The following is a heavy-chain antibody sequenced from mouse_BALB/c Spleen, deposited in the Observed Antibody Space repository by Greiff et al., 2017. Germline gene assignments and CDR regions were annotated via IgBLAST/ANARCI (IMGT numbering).Heavy chain of an antibody. CDR3: ARYEDFDY. CDR1: GFTFSSFG. V-gene: IGHV5-17*02. D-gene: IGHD2-3*01. J-gene: IGHJ2*01. CDR2: ISSGSSTI. Sequence: EVQRVESGGGLVQPGGSRKLSCAASGFTFSSFGMHWVRQAPEKGLEWVAYISSGSSTIYYADTVKGRFTISRDNPKNTLFLQMTSLRSEDTAMYYCARYEDFDYWGQGTTLTVSS.